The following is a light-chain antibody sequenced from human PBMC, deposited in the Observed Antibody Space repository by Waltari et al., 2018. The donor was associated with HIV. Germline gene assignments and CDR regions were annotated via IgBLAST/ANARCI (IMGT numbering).Light chain of an antibody. J-gene: IGKJ3*01. CDR2: ATS. CDR3: QQSYSVPFT. CDR1: QSIATY. V-gene: IGKV1-39*01. Sequence: EIHMTQSPSSLSASVGARHTIAFRASQSIATYLNWYHQKPGKAPKLVIYATSALQSGVPSRFSGSGSGTDFTLTIGSLQPEDFGTYYCQQSYSVPFTFGPGTKVDIK.